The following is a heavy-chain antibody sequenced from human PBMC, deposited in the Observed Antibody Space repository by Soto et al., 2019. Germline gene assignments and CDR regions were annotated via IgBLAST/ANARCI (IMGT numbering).Heavy chain of an antibody. CDR3: ARCVFNSSSPETYYFDY. CDR2: INHSGST. J-gene: IGHJ4*02. Sequence: SETLSLTCAVYGGSFSGYYWSWIRQPPGKGLEWIGEINHSGSTNYNPSLKSRVTISVDTSKNQFSLKLSSVTAADTAVYYCARCVFNSSSPETYYFDYWGQGTLVTVSS. CDR1: GGSFSGYY. D-gene: IGHD6-6*01. V-gene: IGHV4-34*01.